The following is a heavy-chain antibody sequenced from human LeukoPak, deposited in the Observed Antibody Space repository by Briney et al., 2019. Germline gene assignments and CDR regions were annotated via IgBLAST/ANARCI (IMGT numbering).Heavy chain of an antibody. CDR3: ARVPRSLDL. Sequence: SETLSLTCAVYGGSFSGYYWSWIRQPPGKGLEWIGEINHSGRTNYNPSLKSRVTISVDTSKNQFSLKLSSVTAADTAVYYCARVPRSLDLWGRGTLVTVSS. J-gene: IGHJ2*01. V-gene: IGHV4-34*01. CDR1: GGSFSGYY. CDR2: INHSGRT.